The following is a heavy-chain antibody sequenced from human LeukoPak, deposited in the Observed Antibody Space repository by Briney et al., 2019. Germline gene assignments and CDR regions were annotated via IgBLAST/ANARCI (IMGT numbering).Heavy chain of an antibody. Sequence: ASVKVSCKSSGYTFTSYGISWLRQAPAQGREGMGWINAYNGNTNYAQKLQGRVTMTTDTSTRTAYMELRSLRSDDTAVYYCARGFDWLSLDYYYYYGMDVWGQGTTVTVSS. D-gene: IGHD3-9*01. CDR1: GYTFTSYG. V-gene: IGHV1-18*01. J-gene: IGHJ6*02. CDR2: INAYNGNT. CDR3: ARGFDWLSLDYYYYYGMDV.